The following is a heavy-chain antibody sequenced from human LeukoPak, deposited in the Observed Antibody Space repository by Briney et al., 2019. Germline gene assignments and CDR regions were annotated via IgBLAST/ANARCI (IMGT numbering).Heavy chain of an antibody. Sequence: EASVKVSCKGSGYTFTSYGISWVRQAPGQGLEWMGWINTYNGNTNYAQNLQGRVTLTTDASTGTAYMELRSLRSDDTAVYYCARGWELDYWGQGTLVTVSS. CDR1: GYTFTSYG. CDR2: INTYNGNT. D-gene: IGHD1-26*01. J-gene: IGHJ4*02. CDR3: ARGWELDY. V-gene: IGHV1-18*01.